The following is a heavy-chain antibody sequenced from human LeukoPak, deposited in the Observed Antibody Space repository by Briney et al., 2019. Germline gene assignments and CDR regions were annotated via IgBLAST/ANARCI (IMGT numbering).Heavy chain of an antibody. Sequence: TSETLSLTCTVSGGSISSYYWSWIRQPPGKGLEWIGYIYYSGSTNYNPSLKSRVTISVDTSKNQFSLKLSSVTAADTAVYYCARDVFRSKGYFDYWGQGTLVTVSS. CDR3: ARDVFRSKGYFDY. D-gene: IGHD3-3*01. J-gene: IGHJ4*02. CDR1: GGSISSYY. V-gene: IGHV4-59*01. CDR2: IYYSGST.